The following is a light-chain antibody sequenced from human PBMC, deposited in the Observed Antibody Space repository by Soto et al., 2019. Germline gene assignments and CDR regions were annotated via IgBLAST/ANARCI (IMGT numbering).Light chain of an antibody. Sequence: QSVLTQPPSASGTPGQRVTISCSGSSSNIGSHTVNWYQQLPGTAPKLLIYSNNQRPSGVPDRFSGSKSGTSASLAVSGLQSEDDADYYCQSYDSSLSGSVFGGGTQLTVL. V-gene: IGLV1-44*01. CDR1: SSNIGSHT. CDR3: QSYDSSLSGSV. J-gene: IGLJ2*01. CDR2: SNN.